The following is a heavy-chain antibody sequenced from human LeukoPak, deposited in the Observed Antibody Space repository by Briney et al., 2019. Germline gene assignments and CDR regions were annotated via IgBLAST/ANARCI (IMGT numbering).Heavy chain of an antibody. CDR3: VKDSPPRYSGSPPAY. V-gene: IGHV3-7*03. J-gene: IGHJ4*02. CDR2: LNPDGSEK. Sequence: GGSLRLSCAASGFTFSAYWMTWVRQAPGKGLEWVANLNPDGSEKYYVDSVKGRFTISRDNAKNSLYLQMNSLRADDTAVYYCVKDSPPRYSGSPPAYWGQGTLVTVSS. D-gene: IGHD1-26*01. CDR1: GFTFSAYW.